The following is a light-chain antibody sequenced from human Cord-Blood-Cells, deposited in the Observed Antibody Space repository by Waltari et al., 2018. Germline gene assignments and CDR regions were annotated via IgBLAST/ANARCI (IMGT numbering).Light chain of an antibody. CDR3: QSYDSSLSGSV. Sequence: QSVLTQPPSVSGAPGQRVTISCTGSSSNIGAGYDVHWYQQLPGTAPKLLIYGNSKRPSGVPDRFSDSKSGTSASLAITGLQAEDEADYYCQSYDSSLSGSVFGGGTKLTVL. J-gene: IGLJ3*02. CDR1: SSNIGAGYD. CDR2: GNS. V-gene: IGLV1-40*01.